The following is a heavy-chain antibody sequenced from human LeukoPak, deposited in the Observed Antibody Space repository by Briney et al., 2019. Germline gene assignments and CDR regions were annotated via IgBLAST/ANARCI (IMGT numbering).Heavy chain of an antibody. CDR2: INPSGGST. J-gene: IGHJ6*03. CDR3: AREYSSSWYGGRRDYYYYYMDV. D-gene: IGHD6-13*01. Sequence: GASVKVSCKASGYTFTSYYMHWVRQAPGQGLEWMGIINPSGGSTSYAQKFQGRVTMTRDMSTSTVYMELSSLRSEDTAVYYCAREYSSSWYGGRRDYYYYYMDVWGKGTTVTVS. CDR1: GYTFTSYY. V-gene: IGHV1-46*01.